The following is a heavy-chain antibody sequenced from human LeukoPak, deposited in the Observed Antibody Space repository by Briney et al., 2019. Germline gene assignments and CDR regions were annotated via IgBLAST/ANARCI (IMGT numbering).Heavy chain of an antibody. Sequence: PGGSLRLSCVASGFTFSSFGMNWVRQAPGRGLEWVSYISSGSSTIYYADSVKGRFTISRDNAKNSLYLQMNSLRAEDTAVYYCARDPRGERVDYDFWSGYWSGYYFDYWGQGTLVTVSS. CDR2: ISSGSSTI. J-gene: IGHJ4*02. V-gene: IGHV3-48*01. CDR1: GFTFSSFG. CDR3: ARDPRGERVDYDFWSGYWSGYYFDY. D-gene: IGHD3-3*01.